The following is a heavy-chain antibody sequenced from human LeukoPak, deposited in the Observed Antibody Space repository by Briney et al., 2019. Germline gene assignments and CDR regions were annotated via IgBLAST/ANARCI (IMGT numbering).Heavy chain of an antibody. J-gene: IGHJ4*02. D-gene: IGHD6-19*01. V-gene: IGHV4-59*08. CDR2: IYYSGST. CDR1: GGSISSYY. CDR3: ARVGYSSGWTFFDY. Sequence: SETLSLTCTVSGGSISSYYWSWIRQPPGKGLEWIGYIYYSGSTNYNPSLKSRVTISVDTSKNQFSLKLSSVTAADTAVYYCARVGYSSGWTFFDYWGQGTLVTVSS.